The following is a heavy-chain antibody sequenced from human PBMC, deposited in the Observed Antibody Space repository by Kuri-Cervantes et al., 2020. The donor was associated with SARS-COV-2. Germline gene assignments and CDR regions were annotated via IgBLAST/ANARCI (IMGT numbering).Heavy chain of an antibody. Sequence: GGSLRLSCAASGFTFSSYWMSWVRQAPGKGLEWVANIKQDGSEKYYVDSVKGRFTISRDNTKNSLYLQMNSLRAEDTAVYYCARALLGLLVDYWGQGTLVTVSS. D-gene: IGHD7-27*01. CDR1: GFTFSSYW. CDR3: ARALLGLLVDY. V-gene: IGHV3-7*01. CDR2: IKQDGSEK. J-gene: IGHJ4*02.